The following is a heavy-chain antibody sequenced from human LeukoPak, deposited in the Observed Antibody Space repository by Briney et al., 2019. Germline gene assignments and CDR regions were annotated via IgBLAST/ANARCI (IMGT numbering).Heavy chain of an antibody. CDR1: GFIFSRSA. J-gene: IGHJ4*02. D-gene: IGHD3-16*01. V-gene: IGHV3-23*01. CDR3: AKKHGGVMVTEYYFDY. CDR2: ISGSGGST. Sequence: AGGSLRLSCAAPGFIFSRSAMSWVRQAPGKGLEWVSAISGSGGSTYYADSVKGRFIISRDNSKNTLYLQMNSLRAEDTAVYYCAKKHGGVMVTEYYFDYWGQGTLVTVSS.